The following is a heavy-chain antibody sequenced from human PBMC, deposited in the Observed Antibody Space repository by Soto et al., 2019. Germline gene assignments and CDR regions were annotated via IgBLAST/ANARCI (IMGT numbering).Heavy chain of an antibody. CDR3: ARERGGLHASDI. V-gene: IGHV4-30-2*01. CDR2: IYHSGST. CDR1: GGSISSGGYS. Sequence: QLQLQESGSGLVKPSQTLSLTCAVSGGSISSGGYSWSWIRQPPGKGLEWIGYIYHSGSTYYNPSLQRRVTMSVARSKNQFSLKLRSVTAAATAVYSCARERGGLHASDIWGQGTMVTVSS. J-gene: IGHJ3*02. D-gene: IGHD3-10*01.